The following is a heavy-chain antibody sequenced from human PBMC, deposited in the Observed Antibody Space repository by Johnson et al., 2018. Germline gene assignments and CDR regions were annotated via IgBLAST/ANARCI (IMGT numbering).Heavy chain of an antibody. J-gene: IGHJ6*02. V-gene: IGHV3-9*01. Sequence: VRLQESGGGLVQPGKSLRLSWVASGFTFATYDMHWVRQAQGKGVEWVSGISWNRVSLDYADPVKGRFTISRDNAKNSLYLQMNRLRAEDTALYSCSKVLGSSRRHGMDVWGQGPTVIVFS. CDR3: SKVLGSSRRHGMDV. D-gene: IGHD6-13*01. CDR2: ISWNRVSL. CDR1: GFTFATYD.